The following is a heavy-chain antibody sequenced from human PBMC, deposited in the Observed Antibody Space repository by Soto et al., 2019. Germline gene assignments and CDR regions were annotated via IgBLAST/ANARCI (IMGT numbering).Heavy chain of an antibody. J-gene: IGHJ6*02. CDR1: GFTFSNYA. D-gene: IGHD3-22*01. Sequence: EVQLLESGGGLVQPGGSLRLSCAASGFTFSNYAMNWVRQAPGKGLEWVSGISGSGDSTYYADTVKGRFTISRDNSKNTLYLQMNSLRAEDTALYYCAKDRYDSSAYYYYYYNGMDVWGQGTTVTVSS. CDR3: AKDRYDSSAYYYYYYNGMDV. CDR2: ISGSGDST. V-gene: IGHV3-23*01.